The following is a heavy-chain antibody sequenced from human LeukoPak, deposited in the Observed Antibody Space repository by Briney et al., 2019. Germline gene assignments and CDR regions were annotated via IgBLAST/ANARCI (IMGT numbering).Heavy chain of an antibody. Sequence: KSGGSLRLSCAASGFTFSSYSMNWVRQAPGRGLEWVSSISSSSSYIYYADSVKGRFTISRDNAKNSLYLQMNSLRAEDTAVYYCATGPQWFGELFCDYWGQGTLVSVSS. D-gene: IGHD3-10*01. V-gene: IGHV3-21*01. CDR3: ATGPQWFGELFCDY. CDR2: ISSSSSYI. CDR1: GFTFSSYS. J-gene: IGHJ4*02.